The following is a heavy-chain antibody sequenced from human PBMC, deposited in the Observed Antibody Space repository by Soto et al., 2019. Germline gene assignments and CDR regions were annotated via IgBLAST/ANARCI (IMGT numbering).Heavy chain of an antibody. CDR3: ARDASYYSLWSGYYPSRNGMDV. D-gene: IGHD3-3*01. Sequence: QVQVVESGGGVVQPGRSLRLSCAAPGFTFSSFGMHWVRRAPGKGLEWVSLIWYDGSKKSYGDSVKGRFTISRDNSRNTVYLQMNSLRADDTAVYYCARDASYYSLWSGYYPSRNGMDVWGQGTTVTVSS. CDR1: GFTFSSFG. J-gene: IGHJ6*02. CDR2: IWYDGSKK. V-gene: IGHV3-33*01.